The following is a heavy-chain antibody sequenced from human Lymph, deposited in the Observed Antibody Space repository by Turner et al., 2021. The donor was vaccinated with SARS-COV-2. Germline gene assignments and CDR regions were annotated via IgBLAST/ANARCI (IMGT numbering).Heavy chain of an antibody. CDR2: IIPILGIA. J-gene: IGHJ6*02. CDR3: ARMEGPGMGGGVFYYYYGMDV. D-gene: IGHD3-16*01. CDR1: GGTFSSYA. Sequence: QVQLVQSGAEVKKPGSSVKVSCKASGGTFSSYAISWVRQAPGQGLEWMGGIIPILGIANYAQRFQGRVTITADKSTSTAYLELSSLRTEDTAVYYWARMEGPGMGGGVFYYYYGMDVWGQGTTVTVSS. V-gene: IGHV1-69*10.